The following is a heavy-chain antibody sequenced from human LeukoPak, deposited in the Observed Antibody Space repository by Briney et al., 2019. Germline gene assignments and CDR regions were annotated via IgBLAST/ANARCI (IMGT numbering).Heavy chain of an antibody. V-gene: IGHV4-31*03. D-gene: IGHD5-24*01. J-gene: IGHJ4*02. Sequence: SETLSLTCTVSGGSISSGGYYWSWIRQHPGKGLEWIGYIYYSGSTYYNPSLKSRVTISVDTSKNQFSLKLSSVTAADTAVYYCARGDGYNSNPVYWGQGTLVTASS. CDR3: ARGDGYNSNPVY. CDR1: GGSISSGGYY. CDR2: IYYSGST.